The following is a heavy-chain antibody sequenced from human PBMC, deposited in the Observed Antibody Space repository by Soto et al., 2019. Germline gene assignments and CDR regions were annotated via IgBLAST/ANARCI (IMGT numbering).Heavy chain of an antibody. D-gene: IGHD3-3*01. CDR3: AKSGSQTYFDY. V-gene: IGHV3-30*18. CDR1: GFTFSSYG. CDR2: ISYDGSNK. Sequence: GGSLRLSCAASGFTFSSYGMHWVRQAPGKGLEWVAVISYDGSNKYYADSVKGRFTISRDNSKNTLYLQMNSLRAEDTAVYYCAKSGSQTYFDYWGQGTLVTFSS. J-gene: IGHJ4*02.